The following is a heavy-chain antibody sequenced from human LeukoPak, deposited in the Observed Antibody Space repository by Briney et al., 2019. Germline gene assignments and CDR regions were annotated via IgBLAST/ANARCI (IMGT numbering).Heavy chain of an antibody. CDR1: GYTFTDYY. CDR3: ARVYSSGWKEGGDY. CDR2: INPNSGGT. V-gene: IGHV1-2*02. Sequence: GASVKVSCKASGYTFTDYYMHWVRQAPGQGLEWMGWINPNSGGTNYAQKFQGRVTMTRDTSISTAYMELSRLRSDDTAVYYCARVYSSGWKEGGDYWGQGTLVTVSS. D-gene: IGHD6-19*01. J-gene: IGHJ4*02.